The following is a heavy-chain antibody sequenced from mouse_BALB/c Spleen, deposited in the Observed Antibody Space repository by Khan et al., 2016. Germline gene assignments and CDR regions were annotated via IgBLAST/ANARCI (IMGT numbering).Heavy chain of an antibody. V-gene: IGHV14-3*02. CDR2: IDPANGDT. Sequence: VQLQQSGAELVKPGASVKLSCTASGFNIKDTYIHWVKQRPEQGLEWIGRIDPANGDTKYDPKFQGKATIPADTSSNTAYLHFSSLTSEDTALYSCARYMDYWGQETSVTVSS. J-gene: IGHJ4*01. CDR3: ARYMDY. CDR1: GFNIKDTY.